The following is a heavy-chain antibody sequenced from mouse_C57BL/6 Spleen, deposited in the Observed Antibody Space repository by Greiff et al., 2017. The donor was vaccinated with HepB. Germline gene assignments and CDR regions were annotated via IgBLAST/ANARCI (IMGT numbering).Heavy chain of an antibody. Sequence: EVQLVESGEGLVKPGGSLKLSCAASGFTFSSYAMSWVRQTPEKRLEWVAYISSGGDYIYYADTVKGRFTISRDNARNTLYLQMSSLKSEDTAMYYCTRGYYGSSYGWYFDVWGTGTTVTVSS. J-gene: IGHJ1*03. CDR3: TRGYYGSSYGWYFDV. V-gene: IGHV5-9-1*02. D-gene: IGHD1-1*01. CDR2: ISSGGDYI. CDR1: GFTFSSYA.